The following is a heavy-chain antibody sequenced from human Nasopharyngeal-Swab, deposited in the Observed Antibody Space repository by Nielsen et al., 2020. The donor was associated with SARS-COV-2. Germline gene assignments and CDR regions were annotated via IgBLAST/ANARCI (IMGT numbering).Heavy chain of an antibody. J-gene: IGHJ6*02. CDR3: ARGCVLTGPSCYYYGMDV. CDR2: ISSSSSYI. V-gene: IGHV3-21*01. CDR1: GFTFSSYN. Sequence: GESLKISCAASGFTFSSYNMNWVRRAPGKGLEWVSSISSSSSYIYYADSVKGRFTISRDNAKNSLYLQMNSLRAEDTAVYYCARGCVLTGPSCYYYGMDVWGQGTMVTVSS. D-gene: IGHD3-9*01.